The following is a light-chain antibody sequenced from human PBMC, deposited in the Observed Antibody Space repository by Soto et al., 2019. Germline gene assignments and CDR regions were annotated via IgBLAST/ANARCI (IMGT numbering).Light chain of an antibody. V-gene: IGLV1-40*01. Sequence: QSVLTQPPSVSGAPGQRVTISCTGSSSNIGASHGVHWYQHLPGTAPQLLIYGNDNRPSGVPDRFSGSKSGTSASLAITGLQAEDEADYYCQSYDSGLSARVFGGGTKLTVL. CDR3: QSYDSGLSARV. CDR1: SSNIGASHG. CDR2: GND. J-gene: IGLJ3*02.